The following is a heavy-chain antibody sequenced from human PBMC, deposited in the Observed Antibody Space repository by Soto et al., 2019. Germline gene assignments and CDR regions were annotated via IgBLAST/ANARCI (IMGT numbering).Heavy chain of an antibody. D-gene: IGHD3-16*02. V-gene: IGHV3-49*03. CDR1: GFTFGDYA. CDR3: TRVMITFGGVIVNPDAFDI. J-gene: IGHJ3*02. CDR2: IRSKAYGGTT. Sequence: GGSLRLSCTASGFTFGDYAMSWFRQAPGKGLEWVGFIRSKAYGGTTEYAASVKGRFTISRDDSKSIAYLQMNSLKTEDTAAYYCTRVMITFGGVIVNPDAFDIWGQGTMVTVSS.